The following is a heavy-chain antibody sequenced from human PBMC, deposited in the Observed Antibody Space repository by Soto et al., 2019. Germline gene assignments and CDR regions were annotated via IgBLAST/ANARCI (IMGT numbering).Heavy chain of an antibody. D-gene: IGHD6-13*01. V-gene: IGHV3-7*03. J-gene: IGHJ4*02. Sequence: GGSLRLSCAASGFTFSNSWMTWVRQAPGKGLEWVANIKPDGSAKSFVDSVKGRFNVSRDNVKNLLYLQMSSLRSEDTAVYYCATYSSSWYAAGYWGQGTLVTVSS. CDR1: GFTFSNSW. CDR2: IKPDGSAK. CDR3: ATYSSSWYAAGY.